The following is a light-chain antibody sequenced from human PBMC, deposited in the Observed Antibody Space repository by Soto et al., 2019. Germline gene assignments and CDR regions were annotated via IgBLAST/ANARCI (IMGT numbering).Light chain of an antibody. Sequence: AIQMTQSPSSLSASVGDRVTITCRASQGIRNDLGWYQQKPGKAPKVLIYPASTLQSGVPSRFRGSGSGTDFTLTISSLQPEDFATYYCLQLYNCPRTFGQGTKVEIK. CDR2: PAS. CDR3: LQLYNCPRT. J-gene: IGKJ1*01. CDR1: QGIRND. V-gene: IGKV1-6*01.